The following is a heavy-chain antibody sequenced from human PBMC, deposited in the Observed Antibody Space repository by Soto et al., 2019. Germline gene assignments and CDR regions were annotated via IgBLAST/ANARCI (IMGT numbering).Heavy chain of an antibody. V-gene: IGHV3-74*01. Sequence: EVQLVESGGGLVQPGWSLRLSCAASGFTFSSYWMHWVRQAPGKGLVWVSRINSDGSSTNYADSVKGRFTISRDNARNTLFLQMDTLRAEETAVYYCTRRGSSPYYYGMDVWGQGTTVTVSS. CDR2: INSDGSST. CDR3: TRRGSSPYYYGMDV. D-gene: IGHD6-6*01. CDR1: GFTFSSYW. J-gene: IGHJ6*01.